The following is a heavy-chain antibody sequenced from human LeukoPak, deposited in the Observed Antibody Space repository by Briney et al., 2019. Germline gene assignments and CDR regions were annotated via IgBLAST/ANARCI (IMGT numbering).Heavy chain of an antibody. CDR1: GGSISSSSYY. J-gene: IGHJ4*02. D-gene: IGHD5-18*01. CDR3: AKGYSPIFDY. V-gene: IGHV4-39*07. Sequence: SETLSLTCTVSGGSISSSSYYWGWIRQPPGKGLEWIGSIYHSGSTYYNPSLKSRVTISVDTSKNQFSLKLSSVTAADTAVYYCAKGYSPIFDYWGQGTLVTVSS. CDR2: IYHSGST.